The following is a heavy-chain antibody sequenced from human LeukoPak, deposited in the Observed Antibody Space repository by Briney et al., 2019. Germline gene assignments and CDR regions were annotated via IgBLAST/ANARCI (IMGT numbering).Heavy chain of an antibody. D-gene: IGHD2-15*01. CDR1: GYSFTSYW. Sequence: RAGESLKISCKGSGYSFTSYWIGWVRQMPGKGLEWMGIIYPGDSDTRYSPSFQGQVTISADKSISTAYLQWSSLKASDTAMYYCARGVGSHYYYYYYMDVWGKGTTVTVSS. CDR3: ARGVGSHYYYYYYMDV. J-gene: IGHJ6*03. CDR2: IYPGDSDT. V-gene: IGHV5-51*01.